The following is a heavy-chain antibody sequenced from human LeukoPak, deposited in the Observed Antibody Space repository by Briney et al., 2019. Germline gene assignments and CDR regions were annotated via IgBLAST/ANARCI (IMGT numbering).Heavy chain of an antibody. CDR2: IKQDGSEK. D-gene: IGHD2-2*01. J-gene: IGHJ6*02. Sequence: GGSLRLSCAASGFTFSSYWMSWVRQAPGKGLEWVANIKQDGSEKYYVDSVKGRFTISRDNAKNSLYLQMNSLRAEDTAVYYCARSLIRGVVVPAAMHTHYYYGMDVWGQGTTVTVSS. V-gene: IGHV3-7*01. CDR3: ARSLIRGVVVPAAMHTHYYYGMDV. CDR1: GFTFSSYW.